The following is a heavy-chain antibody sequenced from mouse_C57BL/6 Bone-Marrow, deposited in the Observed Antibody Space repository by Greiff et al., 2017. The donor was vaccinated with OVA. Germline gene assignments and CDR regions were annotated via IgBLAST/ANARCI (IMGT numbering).Heavy chain of an antibody. J-gene: IGHJ1*03. D-gene: IGHD1-1*01. CDR2: ISDGGSYT. Sequence: EVQLQESGGGLVKPGGSLKLSCAASGFTFSSYAMSWVRQTPEKRLEWVATISDGGSYTYYPDNVKGRFTISRDNAKNNLYLQMSHLKSEDTAMYYCARSYGSSSHWYFDVWGTGTTVTVSS. V-gene: IGHV5-4*01. CDR1: GFTFSSYA. CDR3: ARSYGSSSHWYFDV.